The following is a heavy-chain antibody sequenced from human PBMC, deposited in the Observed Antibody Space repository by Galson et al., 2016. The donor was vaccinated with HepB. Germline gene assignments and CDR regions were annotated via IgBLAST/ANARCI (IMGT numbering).Heavy chain of an antibody. D-gene: IGHD3-10*01. Sequence: SETLSLTCTVSGGSISSSRYYWGWIRQPPGKGLEWIGSIYYSGSTYNNPSLKSRVTISVDTSKNQFSLKLSSVTSADTAVYYCAEPHVALHYFGSGADAFDICGQGTMVPVSS. CDR1: GGSISSSRYY. CDR3: AEPHVALHYFGSGADAFDI. J-gene: IGHJ3*02. CDR2: IYYSGST. V-gene: IGHV4-39*01.